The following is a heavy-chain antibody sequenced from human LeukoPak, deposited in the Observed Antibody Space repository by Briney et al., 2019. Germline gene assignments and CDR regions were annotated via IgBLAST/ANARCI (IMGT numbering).Heavy chain of an antibody. J-gene: IGHJ4*02. D-gene: IGHD3-22*01. CDR3: ARVDSSGYYLGARSPIDY. Sequence: GGSLRLSCAASGFTFSSYWMHWVRQAPGKGLVWVSRINSDESSTSYADSVKGRFTISRDNAKNTLFLQMNSLRAEDTAVYYCARVDSSGYYLGARSPIDYWGQGTLVTVSS. V-gene: IGHV3-74*01. CDR1: GFTFSSYW. CDR2: INSDESST.